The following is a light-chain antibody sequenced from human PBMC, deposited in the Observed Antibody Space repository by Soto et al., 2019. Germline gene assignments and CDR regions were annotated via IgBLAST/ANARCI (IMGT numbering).Light chain of an antibody. CDR3: NSFTTSSTYV. V-gene: IGLV2-18*02. CDR2: DVS. CDR1: SSDIGSYNR. J-gene: IGLJ1*01. Sequence: QSALTQPASVSGSPGQAITISCTGTSSDIGSYNRVSWYQQPPGTAPKLIIYDVSNRPSGVPDRFSGSKSGNTASLTISGLQAEDEADYYCNSFTTSSTYVFATGTKVTVL.